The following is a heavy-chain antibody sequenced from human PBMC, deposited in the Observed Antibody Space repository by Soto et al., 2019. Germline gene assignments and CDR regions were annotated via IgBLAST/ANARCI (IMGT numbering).Heavy chain of an antibody. CDR2: IDQSGVT. D-gene: IGHD2-15*01. CDR3: AGMGYSSGLQLDP. V-gene: IGHV4-30-2*01. J-gene: IGHJ5*02. Sequence: TLSLTCNMAGDSYSISTYSWSWIRQPPWKALQWIGFIDQSGVTSYNPSLASRVSISLDRSNNQASLKLTGATGAGRAVYFCAGMGYSSGLQLDPSGAGTLVTVS. CDR1: GDSYSISTYS.